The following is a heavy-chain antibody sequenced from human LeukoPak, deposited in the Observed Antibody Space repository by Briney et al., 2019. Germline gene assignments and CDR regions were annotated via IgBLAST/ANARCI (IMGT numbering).Heavy chain of an antibody. CDR1: GGSISSSSYY. V-gene: IGHV4-39*01. J-gene: IGHJ4*02. CDR3: ASPGTLAAAGTFDY. Sequence: SETLSLTCTVSGGSISSSSYYWDWIRQPPGKGLEWIGSIYYSGSTYYNPSLKSRVTISVDTSKNQFSLKLSSVTAADTAVYYCASPGTLAAAGTFDYWGQGTLVTVSS. D-gene: IGHD6-13*01. CDR2: IYYSGST.